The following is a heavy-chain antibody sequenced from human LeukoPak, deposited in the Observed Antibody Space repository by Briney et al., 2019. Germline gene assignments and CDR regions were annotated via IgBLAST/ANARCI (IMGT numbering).Heavy chain of an antibody. D-gene: IGHD3-9*01. CDR2: INHSGST. J-gene: IGHJ4*02. V-gene: IGHV4-34*01. CDR3: ARGRARLAMPTGYFDY. Sequence: PSETLSLTCAVYGGSFSGYYWSWIRQPPGKGLEWIGEINHSGSTNYNPSLKSRVTISVDTSKNQFSLKLSSVTAADTAVYYCARGRARLAMPTGYFDYWGQGTLVTVSS. CDR1: GGSFSGYY.